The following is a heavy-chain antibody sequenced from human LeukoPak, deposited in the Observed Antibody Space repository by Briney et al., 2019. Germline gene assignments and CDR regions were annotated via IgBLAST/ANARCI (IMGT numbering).Heavy chain of an antibody. CDR2: ISGSGGST. CDR3: SKGPSSGYGSSWFFDY. V-gene: IGHV3-23*01. J-gene: IGHJ4*02. D-gene: IGHD6-13*01. CDR1: GFTFSSYA. Sequence: GGSLRLSCAASGFTFSSYAMSWVRQAPGKGLKWVSGISGSGGSTYYADSVKGRFTISRDNSKNTLYLQINSLRAEDTAVNYCSKGPSSGYGSSWFFDYWGQGTLVTVSS.